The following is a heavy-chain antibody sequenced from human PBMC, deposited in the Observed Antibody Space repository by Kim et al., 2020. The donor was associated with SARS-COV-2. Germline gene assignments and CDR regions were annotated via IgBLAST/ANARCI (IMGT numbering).Heavy chain of an antibody. CDR1: GGSFSGYY. D-gene: IGHD5-18*01. Sequence: SETLSLTCAVYGGSFSGYYWSWIRQPPRKGLEWIGEINHSGSTNYNPSLKSRVTISVDTSKNQFSLKLSSVTAADTAVYYCARGADYRGYSYGYGYWGQGTLGTVSS. CDR3: ARGADYRGYSYGYGY. V-gene: IGHV4-34*01. J-gene: IGHJ4*02. CDR2: INHSGST.